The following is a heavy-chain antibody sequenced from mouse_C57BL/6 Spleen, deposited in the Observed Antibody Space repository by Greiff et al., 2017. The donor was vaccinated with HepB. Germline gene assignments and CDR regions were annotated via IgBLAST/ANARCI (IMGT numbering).Heavy chain of an antibody. Sequence: VQLKESGPGLVKPSQSLSLTCSVTGYSITSGYYWNWIRQFPGNKLEWMGYISYDGSNNYNPSLKNRISITRDTSKSQFFLKLNSVTTEDTATYYCARDYYGSSWDYWGQGTTLTVSS. J-gene: IGHJ2*01. D-gene: IGHD1-1*01. CDR3: ARDYYGSSWDY. CDR2: ISYDGSN. CDR1: GYSITSGYY. V-gene: IGHV3-6*01.